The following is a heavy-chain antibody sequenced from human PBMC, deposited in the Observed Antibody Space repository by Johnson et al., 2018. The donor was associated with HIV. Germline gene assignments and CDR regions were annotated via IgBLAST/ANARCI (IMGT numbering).Heavy chain of an antibody. Sequence: QEKLVESGGGVVQPGRSLRLSCAASGFTLSSYAMHWVRQAPGKGLEWVAVLTNDGSNKLYADSVKGRFTISRDDAKKTLYLQMISLGADDTAVYYCAKDRLGDSAWYTLDAFDIWGQGTMVTVSS. CDR3: AKDRLGDSAWYTLDAFDI. CDR2: LTNDGSNK. V-gene: IGHV3-30*18. CDR1: GFTLSSYA. J-gene: IGHJ3*02. D-gene: IGHD6-19*01.